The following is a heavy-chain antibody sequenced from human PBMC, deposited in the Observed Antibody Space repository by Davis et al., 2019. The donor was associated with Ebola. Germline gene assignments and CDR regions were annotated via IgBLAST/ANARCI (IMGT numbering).Heavy chain of an antibody. V-gene: IGHV4-59*12. D-gene: IGHD3-10*01. CDR1: GGSISSYY. J-gene: IGHJ4*02. CDR3: ARADTYYYGSGSYYKY. CDR2: IYYSGST. Sequence: SETLSLTCTVSGGSISSYYWSWIRQPPGKGLEWIGYIYYSGSTNYNPSLKSRVTISVDTSKNQFSLKLSSVTAADTAVYYCARADTYYYGSGSYYKYWGQGTLVTVSS.